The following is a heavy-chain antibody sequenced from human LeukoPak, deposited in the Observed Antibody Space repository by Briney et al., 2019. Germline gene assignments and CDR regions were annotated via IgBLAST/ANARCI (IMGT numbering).Heavy chain of an antibody. CDR2: ISYDGSNK. CDR1: GFTFNSYG. J-gene: IGHJ6*03. CDR3: ARYWNPSGRYYYYMDV. Sequence: GRSLRLSCAASGFTFNSYGMHWVRQAPGKGLEWVAIISYDGSNKYYADSVKGRFTISRDNSKNTVYLQMNSLRAEDTAVYYCARYWNPSGRYYYYMDVWGKGTTVTVSS. D-gene: IGHD1-1*01. V-gene: IGHV3-30*03.